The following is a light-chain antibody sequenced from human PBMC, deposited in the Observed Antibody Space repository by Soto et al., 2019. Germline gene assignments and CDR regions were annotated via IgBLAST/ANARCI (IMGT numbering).Light chain of an antibody. V-gene: IGKV1-5*03. J-gene: IGKJ4*01. CDR1: QSISSW. CDR2: KAS. CDR3: QQYDKWPPHT. Sequence: DIQMTQSPSTLSASVGDRVTITCRASQSISSWLAWYQQKPGKAPKLLIYKASSLESGVPSRFSGSGSGTAFTLSISSLQSVDFAVYYCQQYDKWPPHTFGGGTKVDIK.